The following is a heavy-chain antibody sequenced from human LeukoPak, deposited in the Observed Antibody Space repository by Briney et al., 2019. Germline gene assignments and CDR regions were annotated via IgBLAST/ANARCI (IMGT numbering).Heavy chain of an antibody. CDR3: ARAKPSYDILTGRRYYFDY. Sequence: SETLSLTCTVSGGSISSYYWSWIRQPPGKGLEWIGYIYYSGSTNYNSSFKSRVTISVDTSKNQFSLKLSSVTAADTAVYYCARAKPSYDILTGRRYYFDYWGQGTLVTVSS. CDR2: IYYSGST. CDR1: GGSISSYY. J-gene: IGHJ4*02. D-gene: IGHD3-9*01. V-gene: IGHV4-59*01.